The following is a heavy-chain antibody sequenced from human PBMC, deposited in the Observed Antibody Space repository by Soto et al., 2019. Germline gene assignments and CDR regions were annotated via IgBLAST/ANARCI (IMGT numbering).Heavy chain of an antibody. Sequence: ENLSLTCAVYGGSFSGYYWSWIRQPPGKGLEWIGEINHSGSTNYNPSLKSRVTISVDTSKNQFSLKLSSVAAADTAVYYCARARGVPARRRYYYGMDFWGQGTTVTAPS. CDR3: ARARGVPARRRYYYGMDF. V-gene: IGHV4-34*01. D-gene: IGHD2-2*01. CDR2: INHSGST. J-gene: IGHJ6*02. CDR1: GGSFSGYY.